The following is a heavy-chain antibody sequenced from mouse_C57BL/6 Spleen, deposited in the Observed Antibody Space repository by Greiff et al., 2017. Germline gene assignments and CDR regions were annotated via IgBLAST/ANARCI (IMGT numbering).Heavy chain of an antibody. CDR2: ISSGSSTI. J-gene: IGHJ4*01. D-gene: IGHD1-1*01. CDR3: ARTVLDY. CDR1: GFTFSAYG. Sequence: EVQGVESGGGLVKPGGSLKLSCAAPGFTFSAYGMHWFRQAPEKGLGWVAYISSGSSTIYYADTVKGRFTISRDTATNTLFLQMTSLRSEDTAMYYCARTVLDYWGQGTSVTVSS. V-gene: IGHV5-17*01.